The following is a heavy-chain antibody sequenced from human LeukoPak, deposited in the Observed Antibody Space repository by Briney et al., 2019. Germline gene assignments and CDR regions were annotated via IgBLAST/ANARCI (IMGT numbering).Heavy chain of an antibody. D-gene: IGHD3-22*01. V-gene: IGHV1-2*02. CDR2: INPNSGGT. J-gene: IGHJ4*02. Sequence: ASVKVSCKASGYTFTCYYMHWVRQAPGQGLEWMGWINPNSGGTNYAQKFQGRVTMTRDTSISTAYMELSRLRSDDTAVYYCARVPPYYYDSSVDYWGQGTLVTVSS. CDR3: ARVPPYYYDSSVDY. CDR1: GYTFTCYY.